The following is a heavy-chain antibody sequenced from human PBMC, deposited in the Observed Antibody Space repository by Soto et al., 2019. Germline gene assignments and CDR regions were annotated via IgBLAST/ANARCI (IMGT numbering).Heavy chain of an antibody. CDR3: ARRHGSGSHIGY. CDR1: GYSFTSYW. J-gene: IGHJ4*02. D-gene: IGHD3-10*01. V-gene: IGHV5-10-1*01. Sequence: GESLKISCKGSGYSFTSYWISWVRQMPGKGLEWMGRIDPSDSYTNYSPSFQGHVTISADKSISTAYLQWSSLKASDIAMYYCARRHGSGSHIGYWGQGTLVTVS. CDR2: IDPSDSYT.